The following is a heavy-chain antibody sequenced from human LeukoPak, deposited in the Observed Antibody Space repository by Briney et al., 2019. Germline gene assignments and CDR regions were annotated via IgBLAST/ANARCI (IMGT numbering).Heavy chain of an antibody. CDR3: ARDPSGSPVFDP. D-gene: IGHD3-10*01. CDR1: GFTFSSYW. J-gene: IGHJ5*02. Sequence: GGSLRLSCAASGFTFSSYWMNWVRQAPGKGLEWVANIKQDGSVKNYVDSVKGRFTISRDNARNSLFLQMNSLRAEDTAVYYCARDPSGSPVFDPWGQGTLVTVSS. V-gene: IGHV3-7*01. CDR2: IKQDGSVK.